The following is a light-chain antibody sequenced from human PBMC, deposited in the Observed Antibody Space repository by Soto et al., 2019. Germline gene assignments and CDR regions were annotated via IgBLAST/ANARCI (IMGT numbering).Light chain of an antibody. V-gene: IGKV3-11*01. Sequence: ALAQSPVALSLSPGERATLSCRASQSVSTDLAWYQQKPGQAPRLLIYDASNRATGIPVRFSGSGSGTDFTLTISSLEPEDFALYYCQQRNNWPITFGQGTRLEIK. CDR3: QQRNNWPIT. J-gene: IGKJ5*01. CDR2: DAS. CDR1: QSVSTD.